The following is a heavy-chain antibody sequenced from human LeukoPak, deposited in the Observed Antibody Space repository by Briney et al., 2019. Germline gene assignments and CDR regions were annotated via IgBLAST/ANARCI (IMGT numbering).Heavy chain of an antibody. D-gene: IGHD2-2*01. V-gene: IGHV4-59*01. CDR3: ARGAVPAAMSPTV. CDR2: IYYSGST. CDR1: GGSISSYY. Sequence: PSETLSLTCTVSGGSISSYYWSWIRQPPGKGLEWIGYIYYSGSTNYNPSLKSRVTISVDTSKNQFSLKLSSATAADTAVYYCARGAVPAAMSPTVWGKGTTVTVSS. J-gene: IGHJ6*04.